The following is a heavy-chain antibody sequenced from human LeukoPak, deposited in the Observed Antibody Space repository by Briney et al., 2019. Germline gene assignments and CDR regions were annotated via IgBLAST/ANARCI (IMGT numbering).Heavy chain of an antibody. CDR2: ISSDGTKK. CDR3: ARDQGMVDY. D-gene: IGHD3-10*01. Sequence: PGGSLRLSCAGSGFTFSTYAMHWVRQAPGKGLEWVAVISSDGTKKYYADSVKGRFTISRDNAKNSLYLEMSSLRDDDTALYYCARDQGMVDYWGQGTLVTVSS. CDR1: GFTFSTYA. V-gene: IGHV3-30-3*01. J-gene: IGHJ4*02.